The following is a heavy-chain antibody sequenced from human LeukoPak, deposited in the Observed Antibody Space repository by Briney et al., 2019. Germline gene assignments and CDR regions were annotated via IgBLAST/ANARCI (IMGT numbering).Heavy chain of an antibody. J-gene: IGHJ4*02. CDR1: GGAFSGDY. Sequence: SGTLSLTCAVYGGAFSGDYWSGVRDPPRKGRWWSWGITHIVGTNYNPSLKSRVTISVDTSKNQFSLKRSSVTAPDTRLYYRAGGPKILRYCDWLKVRYYFDYWGKGTLVTVSS. CDR3: AGGPKILRYCDWLKVRYYFDY. D-gene: IGHD3-9*01. V-gene: IGHV4-34*01. CDR2: ITHIVGT.